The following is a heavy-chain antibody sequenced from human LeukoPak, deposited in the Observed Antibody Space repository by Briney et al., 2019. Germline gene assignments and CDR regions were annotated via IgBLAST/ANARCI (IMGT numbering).Heavy chain of an antibody. CDR1: GYTFTSYG. CDR2: ISAYNGNT. V-gene: IGHV1-18*01. Sequence: ASVKVSCKASGYTFTSYGISWVRQAPGQGLEWMGWISAYNGNTNYAQKLQGRVTMTTDTSTSTAYMELRSLRSDDTAVYYCARVGYYYDSSGYYLENYWGQGTLVTVSS. D-gene: IGHD3-22*01. J-gene: IGHJ4*02. CDR3: ARVGYYYDSSGYYLENY.